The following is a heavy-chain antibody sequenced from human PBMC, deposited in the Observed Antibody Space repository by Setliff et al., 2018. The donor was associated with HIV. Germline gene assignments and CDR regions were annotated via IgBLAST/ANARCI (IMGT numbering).Heavy chain of an antibody. CDR3: ASTPADPRSHDAFDI. CDR2: INSDGSST. J-gene: IGHJ3*02. Sequence: ETLRLSCAASGFTFSSYWMHWVRQAPGKGLVWVSRINSDGSSTSYADSVKGRFTISRDNAKNTLYLQMNSLRAEDTAVYYCASTPADPRSHDAFDIWGQGTMVTVSS. CDR1: GFTFSSYW. V-gene: IGHV3-74*01.